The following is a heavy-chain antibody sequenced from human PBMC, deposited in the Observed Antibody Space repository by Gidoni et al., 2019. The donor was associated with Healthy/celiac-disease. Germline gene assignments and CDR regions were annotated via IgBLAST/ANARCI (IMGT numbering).Heavy chain of an antibody. CDR2: ISGIGGST. CDR1: GFTFRCYA. V-gene: IGHV3-23*01. J-gene: IGHJ4*02. D-gene: IGHD3-16*01. Sequence: EVQLLESGGGLVTPGGSLRLSCTASGFTFRCYAMSVVRQAPGKGLEWVSAISGIGGSTYYADSLKGRFTISRDNSKNTLYLQMNSLRAEDTAVYYCAKDARTRLGGLCLDHFDYWGQGTLVTVSS. CDR3: AKDARTRLGGLCLDHFDY.